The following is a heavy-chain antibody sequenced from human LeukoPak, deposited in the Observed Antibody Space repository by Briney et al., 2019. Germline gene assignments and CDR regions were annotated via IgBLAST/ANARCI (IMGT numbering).Heavy chain of an antibody. CDR1: GGSISNYY. CDR3: ARVPVWGSLATRFYDY. V-gene: IGHV4-59*12. Sequence: ASETLSLTCTVSGGSISNYYWSWIRQPPGKGLEWIGYIYYSGSTNYNPSLKSRVTISVDTSKNQFSLKLSSVTAADTAVYYCARVPVWGSLATRFYDYWGQGTLVTVSS. D-gene: IGHD3-16*01. CDR2: IYYSGST. J-gene: IGHJ4*02.